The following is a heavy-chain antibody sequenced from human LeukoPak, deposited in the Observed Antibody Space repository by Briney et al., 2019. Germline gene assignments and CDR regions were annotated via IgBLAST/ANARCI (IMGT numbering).Heavy chain of an antibody. Sequence: GGSLRLSCTASGFSFSDNFMGWIRQAPGKGLQWVSYINSGGDMIYYSDAVKGRFSISRDNSKRSLYLQRNSLRVDDTAVYFCARGAYGWTFNPWGQGTLVSVSS. CDR1: GFSFSDNF. CDR2: INSGGDMI. V-gene: IGHV3-11*01. D-gene: IGHD3-10*01. CDR3: ARGAYGWTFNP. J-gene: IGHJ5*02.